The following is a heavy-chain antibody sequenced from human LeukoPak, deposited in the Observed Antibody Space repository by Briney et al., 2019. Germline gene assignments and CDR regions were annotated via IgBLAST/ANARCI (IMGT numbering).Heavy chain of an antibody. CDR2: IHNSGTT. CDR3: ARRYYYNLGSFTFDF. V-gene: IGHV4-34*01. J-gene: IGHJ4*02. CDR1: GQPFSGYF. D-gene: IGHD3-10*01. Sequence: SETLSLTCAVSGQPFSGYFWSWIRQSSGKGLEWIGEIHNSGTTNYNPSLNSRVTISQDTSKNHFYLNLSSVTAADTAVYYCARRYYYNLGSFTFDFWGQGTLVTVSS.